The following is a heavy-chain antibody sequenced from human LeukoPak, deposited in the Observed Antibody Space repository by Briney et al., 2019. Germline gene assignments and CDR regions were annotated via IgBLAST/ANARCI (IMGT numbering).Heavy chain of an antibody. V-gene: IGHV3-7*04. Sequence: PGGSLRLSCAVSGFSFTNFWMSWVRQAPGRGLYLVANIHPEGNEKYHVESVKGRFTISRDNTKNLLFLQMTGLRVEDTAVYYCARGDAFSGDHWGQGTLVTVSS. CDR1: GFSFTNFW. CDR3: ARGDAFSGDH. J-gene: IGHJ4*02. CDR2: IHPEGNEK.